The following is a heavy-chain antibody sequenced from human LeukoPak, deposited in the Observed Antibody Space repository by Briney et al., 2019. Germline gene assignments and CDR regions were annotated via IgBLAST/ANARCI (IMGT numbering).Heavy chain of an antibody. Sequence: ASVTVSCTFSGYTLTELSMHWVRQAPGKGLEWMGGFDPEDGETINAQKFQGRVTMTGDTSTDTAYMELSSLRSEDTAVYYCATDGDRYGYELDYWGQGTLVTVSS. CDR2: FDPEDGET. D-gene: IGHD5-18*01. CDR3: ATDGDRYGYELDY. CDR1: GYTLTELS. J-gene: IGHJ4*02. V-gene: IGHV1-24*01.